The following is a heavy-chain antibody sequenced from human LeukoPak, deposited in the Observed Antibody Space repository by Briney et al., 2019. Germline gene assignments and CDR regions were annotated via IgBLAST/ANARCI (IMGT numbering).Heavy chain of an antibody. D-gene: IGHD4/OR15-4a*01. V-gene: IGHV3-66*01. CDR1: GFTVSSNY. Sequence: GGSLRLSCAASGFTVSSNYMSWVRQAPGKGLEWVSLIYSGGSTYYADSVKGRFTISRDNSKNTLYLQMNSLRAEDTAVYYCAKDCDYGGNSNDAFDIWGQGTMVTVSS. CDR2: IYSGGST. CDR3: AKDCDYGGNSNDAFDI. J-gene: IGHJ3*02.